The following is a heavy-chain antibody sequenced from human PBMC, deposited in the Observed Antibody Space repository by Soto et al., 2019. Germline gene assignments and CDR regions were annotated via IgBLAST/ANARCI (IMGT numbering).Heavy chain of an antibody. D-gene: IGHD3-22*01. J-gene: IGHJ5*02. CDR2: IYYSGST. Sequence: PSETLSLTCTVSGGSISSSSYYWGWIRQPPGKGLEWIGSIYYSGSTYYNPSLKSRVTISVDTSKNTAYMELSSLISEDTAVYYCARDPSPPIPPIVVVIKGILDPWGQGTLVTVSS. CDR1: GGSISSSSYY. V-gene: IGHV4-39*02. CDR3: ARDPSPPIPPIVVVIKGILDP.